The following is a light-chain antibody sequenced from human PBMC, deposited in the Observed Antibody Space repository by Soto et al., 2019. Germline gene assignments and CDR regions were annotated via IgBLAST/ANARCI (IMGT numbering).Light chain of an antibody. CDR3: QQYGTSPRT. CDR1: QSVSSY. Sequence: EIVLPQSPATLSFSPGERATLSCRASQSVSSYLAWYQQKPGQAPRLLIYDASNRATGIPDKFSGSGSGTDFTLTISRLEPEDFAVYYCQQYGTSPRTFGQGTKVDIK. J-gene: IGKJ1*01. CDR2: DAS. V-gene: IGKV3-20*01.